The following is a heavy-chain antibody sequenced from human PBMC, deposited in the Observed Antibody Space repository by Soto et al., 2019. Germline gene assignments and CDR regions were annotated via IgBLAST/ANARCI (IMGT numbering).Heavy chain of an antibody. CDR1: GGTFSSYA. J-gene: IGHJ4*02. CDR2: IIPIFGTA. V-gene: IGHV1-69*13. D-gene: IGHD3-3*01. CDR3: VYDFWSGYYPRVDY. Sequence: ASVKVSCKASGGTFSSYAISWVRQAPGQGLEWMGGIIPIFGTANYAQKFQGRVTITADESTSTAYMELSSLRSEDTAVYYCVYDFWSGYYPRVDYWGQGTLVPVSS.